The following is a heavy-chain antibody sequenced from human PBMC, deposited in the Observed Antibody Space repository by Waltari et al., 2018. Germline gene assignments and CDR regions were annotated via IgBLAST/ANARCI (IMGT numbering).Heavy chain of an antibody. CDR1: GFTVSSNY. CDR2: IYSGGST. D-gene: IGHD4-4*01. J-gene: IGHJ4*02. Sequence: EVQLVESGGGLIQPGGSLRLSCAASGFTVSSNYMSWVRQAPGKGLEWVSVIYSGGSTYYADSVKGRFTISRDNSKTTLYLQMNSLRAEDTAVYYCARAHDYSNYAFDYWGQGTLVTVSS. V-gene: IGHV3-53*01. CDR3: ARAHDYSNYAFDY.